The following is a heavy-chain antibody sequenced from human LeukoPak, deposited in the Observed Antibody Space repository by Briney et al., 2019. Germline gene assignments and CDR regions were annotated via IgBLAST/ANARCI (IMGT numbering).Heavy chain of an antibody. CDR2: IISKTDGGTT. Sequence: PGGSLRLSCTTSGFTFSNAWMNWVRQAPGKGLEWVGHIISKTDGGTTDYAAPVKGRFTISRDNSKNTLYLQMNSLRAEDTAVYYCARDGTMVRGVINVPDYWGQGTLVTVSS. CDR1: GFTFSNAW. J-gene: IGHJ4*02. V-gene: IGHV3-15*01. CDR3: ARDGTMVRGVINVPDY. D-gene: IGHD3-10*01.